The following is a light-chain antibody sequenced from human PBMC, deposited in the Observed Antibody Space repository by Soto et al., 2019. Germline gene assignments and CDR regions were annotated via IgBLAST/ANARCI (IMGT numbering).Light chain of an antibody. CDR2: LGS. V-gene: IGKV2-28*01. CDR1: QSLLHSNGYKY. CDR3: MQTLQSPLT. Sequence: IVVTQSPLSLPVTPGEPASISCRSSQSLLHSNGYKYLDWYLQKPGQSPQLLIYLGSNRASGVPDRFSGSGSGTDFTLKISRVEAEDVGVYYCMQTLQSPLTFGGGTKVEIK. J-gene: IGKJ4*01.